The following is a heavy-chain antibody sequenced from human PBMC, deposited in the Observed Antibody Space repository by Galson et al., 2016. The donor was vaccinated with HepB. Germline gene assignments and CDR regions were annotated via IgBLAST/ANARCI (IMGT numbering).Heavy chain of an antibody. J-gene: IGHJ3*02. D-gene: IGHD2-15*01. CDR2: ISSTSSTI. CDR3: ARDQGTDCNGGNCYGSGALDI. V-gene: IGHV3-48*02. Sequence: SLRLSCAASGLIFRSYSMNWVRQAPGKGLEWVSYISSTSSTIFYADSVKGRFAISRDIAKNSLYLQMNSLRDEDTAVYYCARDQGTDCNGGNCYGSGALDIWGQGTMATVSS. CDR1: GLIFRSYS.